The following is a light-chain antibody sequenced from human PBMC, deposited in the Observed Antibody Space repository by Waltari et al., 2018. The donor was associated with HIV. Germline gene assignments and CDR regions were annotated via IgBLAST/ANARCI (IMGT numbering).Light chain of an antibody. V-gene: IGKV3-11*01. CDR3: QQCSDWPLS. CDR1: QSVTNY. CDR2: DAS. Sequence: DIVLIQSPAILSLSPGERATLSCRASQSVTNYLAWYQHKPGQAPRLLIYDASIRANGIPDRFSGSGSGTDFNLTISSLGPEDFAVYYCQQCSDWPLSFGGGSRVEIK. J-gene: IGKJ4*01.